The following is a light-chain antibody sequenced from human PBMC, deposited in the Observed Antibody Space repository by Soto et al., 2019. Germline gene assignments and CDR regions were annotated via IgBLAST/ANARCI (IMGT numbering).Light chain of an antibody. CDR2: EGS. V-gene: IGLV2-23*01. Sequence: QSALTQPASVSGSPGQSITISCTGTSSDLGSYNLVSWYQQHPGKAPRVMIYEGSKRPSGVSNRFSGSKSDNTASLTISGLQAEDEADYYCCSYAGSSTWVFGGGTKVTVL. J-gene: IGLJ3*02. CDR1: SSDLGSYNL. CDR3: CSYAGSSTWV.